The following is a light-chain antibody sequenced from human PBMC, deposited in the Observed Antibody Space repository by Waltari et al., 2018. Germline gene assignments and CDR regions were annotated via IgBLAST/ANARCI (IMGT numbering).Light chain of an antibody. V-gene: IGLV2-14*03. Sequence: QSALTQPASVSGSPGQSLTIPCTGTSSDVGGYKYGSWYQQHPGKAPKLMIYGVSNRPSGVSNRFSGSKSGNTASLIISGLQAEDEADYYCSSYTSSSTRVFGTGTKVTVL. CDR3: SSYTSSSTRV. CDR1: SSDVGGYKY. J-gene: IGLJ1*01. CDR2: GVS.